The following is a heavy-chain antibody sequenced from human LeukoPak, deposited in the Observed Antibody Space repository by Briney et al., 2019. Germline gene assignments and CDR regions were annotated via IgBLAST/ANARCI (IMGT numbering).Heavy chain of an antibody. Sequence: SETLSLTCTVSGGSISSYYWSWIRQPPGKGLEWIGYIYYSGSTNYNPSLKSRVTISVDTSKNQFSLKLSSVTAADTAVYYCARNSGSYYPPTYYYYYMDVWGKGTTVTISS. CDR3: ARNSGSYYPPTYYYYYMDV. V-gene: IGHV4-59*01. J-gene: IGHJ6*03. D-gene: IGHD3-10*01. CDR1: GGSISSYY. CDR2: IYYSGST.